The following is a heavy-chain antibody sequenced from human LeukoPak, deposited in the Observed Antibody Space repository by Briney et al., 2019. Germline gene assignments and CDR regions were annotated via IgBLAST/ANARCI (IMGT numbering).Heavy chain of an antibody. CDR3: AGVDYYDSSGHFSWDNTEYFQH. CDR1: GYTFTSYD. V-gene: IGHV1-8*01. J-gene: IGHJ1*01. Sequence: ASVKVSCKASGYTFTSYDINWVRQATGQGLEWMGWMNPNSGNTGYAQKFQGRVTMTRNTSISTAYMELSSLRSEDTAVYYCAGVDYYDSSGHFSWDNTEYFQHWGQGTLVTVSS. CDR2: MNPNSGNT. D-gene: IGHD3-22*01.